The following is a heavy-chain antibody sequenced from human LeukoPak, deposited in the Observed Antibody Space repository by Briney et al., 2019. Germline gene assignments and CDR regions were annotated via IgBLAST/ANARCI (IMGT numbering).Heavy chain of an antibody. D-gene: IGHD2-8*01. V-gene: IGHV4-4*07. Sequence: SETLSLTCTVSGGSISSYCWSWIWQPAGKGLEWIGRIYTSGSTNYDPSLKSRVTMSVDTSKNQFSLKLSSVTAADTAVYYCARDPILYLAYGMDVWGRGTTVTVSS. CDR1: GGSISSYC. CDR3: ARDPILYLAYGMDV. CDR2: IYTSGST. J-gene: IGHJ6*02.